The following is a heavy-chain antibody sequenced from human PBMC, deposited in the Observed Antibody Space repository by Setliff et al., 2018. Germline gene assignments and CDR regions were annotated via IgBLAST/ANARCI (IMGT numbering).Heavy chain of an antibody. Sequence: ASVKVSCKASGGTFSSYAMSWVRQAPGKGLEWVSAISGSGGSTYYADSVKGRFTISRDNSKNTLYLQMNSLRAEDTAVYYCAKPNEPRSPGYFDYWGQGTLVTVSS. V-gene: IGHV3-23*01. D-gene: IGHD1-1*01. CDR1: GGTFSSYA. CDR3: AKPNEPRSPGYFDY. CDR2: ISGSGGST. J-gene: IGHJ4*02.